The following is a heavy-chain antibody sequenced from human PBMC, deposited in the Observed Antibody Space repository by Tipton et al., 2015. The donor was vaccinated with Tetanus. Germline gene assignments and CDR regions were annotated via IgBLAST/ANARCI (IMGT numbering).Heavy chain of an antibody. CDR1: GGPVSSSNW. V-gene: IGHV4-4*01. Sequence: TLSLTCDVSGGPVSSSNWWSWVRQAPGKGLEGIGEIYYSGTTNYNPSLKSRVTISTDKSKNQVSLRLNSVTAADTAVYFCARTPAYYYGMDVWGQGTTVTVSS. CDR3: ARTPAYYYGMDV. CDR2: IYYSGTT. J-gene: IGHJ6*02.